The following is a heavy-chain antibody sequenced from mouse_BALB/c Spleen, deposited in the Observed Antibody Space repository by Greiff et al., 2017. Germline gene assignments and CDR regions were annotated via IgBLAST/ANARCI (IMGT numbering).Heavy chain of an antibody. V-gene: IGHV3-6*02. CDR2: ISYDGSN. CDR1: GYSITSGYY. CDR3: ARAPDGLFDY. D-gene: IGHD2-3*01. Sequence: VQLQQSGPGLVKPSQSLSLTCSVTGYSITSGYYWNWIRQFPGNKLEWMGYISYDGSNNYNPSLKNRISITRDTSKNQFFLKLNSVTTEDTDTYYCARAPDGLFDYWGQGTTLTVSS. J-gene: IGHJ2*01.